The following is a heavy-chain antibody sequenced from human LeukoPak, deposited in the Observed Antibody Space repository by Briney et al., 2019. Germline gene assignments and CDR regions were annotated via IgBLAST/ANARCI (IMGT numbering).Heavy chain of an antibody. CDR1: GGSISSYY. D-gene: IGHD6-13*01. V-gene: IGHV4-59*01. J-gene: IGHJ4*02. CDR3: ARSGYSSCWYSLAFDY. CDR2: IYYSGST. Sequence: PSETLSLTCTVSGGSISSYYWSWIRQPPGKGLEWIGYIYYSGSTNYNPSLKSRVTISVDTSKNQFSLKLSSVTAADTAVYYCARSGYSSCWYSLAFDYWGQGTLVTVSS.